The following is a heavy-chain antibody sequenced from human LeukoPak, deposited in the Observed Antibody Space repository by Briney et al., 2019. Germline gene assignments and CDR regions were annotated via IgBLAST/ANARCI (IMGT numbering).Heavy chain of an antibody. CDR3: ARGHYDSSGYTADY. D-gene: IGHD3-22*01. CDR2: ISSSSSYI. Sequence: GGSLRLSCAASGFTFSSYSMNWVCQAPGKGLEWVSSISSSSSYIYYADSVKGRFTISRDNAKNSLYLQMNSLRAEDTAVYYCARGHYDSSGYTADYWGQGTLVTVSS. V-gene: IGHV3-21*01. CDR1: GFTFSSYS. J-gene: IGHJ4*02.